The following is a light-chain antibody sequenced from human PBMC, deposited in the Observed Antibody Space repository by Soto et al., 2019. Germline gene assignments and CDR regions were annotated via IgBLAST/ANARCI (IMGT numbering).Light chain of an antibody. CDR2: EAS. CDR3: QQSHNWPRT. V-gene: IGKV3-11*01. CDR1: QRVSTF. Sequence: EILLTQSPGTLSLSPGDGATLSCRASQRVSTFLAWYQQLNGQAPRLLISEASNRDTGIPARFSGSGSGTDCTLPISRLETEDFEVYYCQQSHNWPRTFGQGTKVDIK. J-gene: IGKJ1*01.